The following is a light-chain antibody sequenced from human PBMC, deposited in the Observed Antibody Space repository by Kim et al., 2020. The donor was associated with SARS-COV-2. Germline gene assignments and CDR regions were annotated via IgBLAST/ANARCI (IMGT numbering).Light chain of an antibody. CDR2: YDS. CDR3: QVWDSSSDHRV. Sequence: SYELTQPPSVSVAPGKPARITCGGNNIGSKSVHWYQQKPGQAPVLVIYYDSDRPSGIPERLSGSNSGNTATLTISRVEAGDEADYYCQVWDSSSDHRVFG. J-gene: IGLJ3*02. CDR1: NIGSKS. V-gene: IGLV3-21*04.